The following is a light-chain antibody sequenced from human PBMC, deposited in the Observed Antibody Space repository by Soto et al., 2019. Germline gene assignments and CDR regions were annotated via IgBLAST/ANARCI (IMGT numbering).Light chain of an antibody. J-gene: IGKJ2*01. CDR2: RAS. V-gene: IGKV3-20*01. CDR3: QQYGSSPPYT. Sequence: EIVLTQSPGTLRLSPGEGATLSCRASHSVSSSYLTWYQQRPGQPPRLLIYRASRRATGIPDRFSASGSGTDFTLTISRLEPEDFAVYYCQQYGSSPPYTFGQGTKLEIK. CDR1: HSVSSSY.